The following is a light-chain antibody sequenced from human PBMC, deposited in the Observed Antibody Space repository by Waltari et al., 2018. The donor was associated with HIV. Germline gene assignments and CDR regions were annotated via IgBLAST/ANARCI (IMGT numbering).Light chain of an antibody. J-gene: IGLJ2*01. Sequence: QSALTPSAPVSGSPGQSLTISCTGTSSDVGSYNLVSRYQHHPGKAPKLMIYEVNKRPSGVSNRFSGSKSGNTASLTISGLQAEDEADYYCCSYAGSSTSVVFGGGTKLTVL. V-gene: IGLV2-23*02. CDR2: EVN. CDR3: CSYAGSSTSVV. CDR1: SSDVGSYNL.